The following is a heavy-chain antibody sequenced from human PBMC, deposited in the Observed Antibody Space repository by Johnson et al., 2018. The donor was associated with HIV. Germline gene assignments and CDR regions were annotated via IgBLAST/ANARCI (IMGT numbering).Heavy chain of an antibody. J-gene: IGHJ3*02. CDR3: ARACRDGYTCDVYDI. CDR2: ISYDGSKK. CDR1: GFTFSSYA. D-gene: IGHD5-24*01. V-gene: IGHV3-30-3*01. Sequence: QVQLVESGGGVVQPGRSLRLSCAASGFTFSSYAMHWVRQAPGKGLEWVAVISYDGSKKYYADSVKGRLTISRDNSKNTLYLQKNSLRVEDTAIYYCARACRDGYTCDVYDIWGQGTLVTVSS.